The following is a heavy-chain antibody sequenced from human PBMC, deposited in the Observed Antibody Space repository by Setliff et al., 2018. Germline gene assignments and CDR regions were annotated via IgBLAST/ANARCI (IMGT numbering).Heavy chain of an antibody. D-gene: IGHD1-26*01. J-gene: IGHJ4*02. V-gene: IGHV4-34*01. Sequence: SETLSLTCSVYGESFSNNYWSWIRQPPGKGLEWIEEINHRGSTNYSPSLRSRVTMSVDTSKKQLSLKLSSVTAADTAVYFCARDNTIVGATDYWGQGTLVTVSS. CDR1: GESFSNNY. CDR3: ARDNTIVGATDY. CDR2: INHRGST.